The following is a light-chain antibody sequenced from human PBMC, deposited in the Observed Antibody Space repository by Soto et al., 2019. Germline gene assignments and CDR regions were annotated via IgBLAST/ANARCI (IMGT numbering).Light chain of an antibody. V-gene: IGKV3D-20*02. CDR2: DAS. Sequence: EIVLTKSPGTLSLYPGERATLSCGASQSVSSSYLAWYQQKPGQPPRLLIYDASNRATGIPARFRGSGSGTDFTLTISSLEPEDFAVYYCQQRSNWPSFGQGTKVDIK. J-gene: IGKJ1*01. CDR3: QQRSNWPS. CDR1: QSVSSSY.